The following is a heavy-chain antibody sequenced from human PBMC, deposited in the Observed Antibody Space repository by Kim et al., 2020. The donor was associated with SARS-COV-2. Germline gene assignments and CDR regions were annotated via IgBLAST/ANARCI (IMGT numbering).Heavy chain of an antibody. Sequence: GGSLRLSCAASGFTVSSNYMSWVRRAPGKGLEWVSVIYSGGSTYYADSVKGRFTISRDNSKNTLYLQMNSLRAEDTAVYYCARDRGPLYDFWRNPGWFDPWGQGTLVTVSS. D-gene: IGHD3-3*01. V-gene: IGHV3-66*01. CDR3: ARDRGPLYDFWRNPGWFDP. J-gene: IGHJ5*02. CDR2: IYSGGST. CDR1: GFTVSSNY.